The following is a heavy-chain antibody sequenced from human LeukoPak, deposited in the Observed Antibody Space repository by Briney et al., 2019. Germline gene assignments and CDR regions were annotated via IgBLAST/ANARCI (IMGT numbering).Heavy chain of an antibody. D-gene: IGHD4-23*01. CDR3: ARRRGGNSGSRAFDI. CDR1: GGSFSGYY. V-gene: IGHV4-34*01. J-gene: IGHJ3*02. Sequence: SETLSLTCAVYGGSFSGYYWSWIRQPPGKGLEWIGEINHNGSTNYNPSLKSRVTISVDTSKNQFSLKLSSVTAADAAVYYCARRRGGNSGSRAFDIWGQGTMVTVSS. CDR2: INHNGST.